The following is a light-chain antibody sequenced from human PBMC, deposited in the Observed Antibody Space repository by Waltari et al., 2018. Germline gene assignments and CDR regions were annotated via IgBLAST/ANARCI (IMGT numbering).Light chain of an antibody. CDR1: SSDIGGSNY. V-gene: IGLV2-8*01. CDR3: SSYSGTNNPVV. Sequence: SASGSPGQSVTISCTGTSSDIGGSNYVSWYQQHPGKAPKLMIYEVFKRPSGVPDRFSGSKSGNTASLTVSGLQAEDEADFYCSSYSGTNNPVVFGGGTRLTVL. J-gene: IGLJ2*01. CDR2: EVF.